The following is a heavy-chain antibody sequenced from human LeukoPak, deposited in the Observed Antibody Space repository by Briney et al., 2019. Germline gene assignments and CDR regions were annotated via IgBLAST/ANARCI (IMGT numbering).Heavy chain of an antibody. Sequence: NPSETLSLTCAVYGGSFSGYYWSWIRQPPGKGLEWIGSIYYSGSTYYNPSLKSRVTISVDTSKNQFSLKLSSVTAADTAVYYCARYSSSSNFDYWGQGTLVTVSS. CDR3: ARYSSSSNFDY. V-gene: IGHV4-34*01. J-gene: IGHJ4*02. CDR1: GGSFSGYY. CDR2: IYYSGST. D-gene: IGHD6-6*01.